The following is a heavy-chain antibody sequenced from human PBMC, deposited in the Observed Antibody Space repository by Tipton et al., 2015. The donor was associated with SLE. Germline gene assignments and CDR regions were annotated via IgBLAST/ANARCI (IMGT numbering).Heavy chain of an antibody. CDR3: ARVYLQWLLGPRGYFDY. D-gene: IGHD6-19*01. V-gene: IGHV4-39*07. CDR1: GGSISSSSYY. CDR2: IYYSGST. Sequence: TLYLTCAVSGGSISSSSYYWGWIRQPPGKGLEWIGSIYYSGSTYYNPSLKSRVTISVDTSKNQFSLKLSSVTAADTAVYYCARVYLQWLLGPRGYFDYWGQGTLVTVSS. J-gene: IGHJ4*02.